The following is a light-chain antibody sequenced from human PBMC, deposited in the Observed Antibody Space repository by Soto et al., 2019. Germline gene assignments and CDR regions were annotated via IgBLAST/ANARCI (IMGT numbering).Light chain of an antibody. J-gene: IGLJ1*01. V-gene: IGLV1-40*01. CDR3: QSYDISLIGSKV. CDR1: SSNIGAGYD. CDR2: GNS. Sequence: QSVLTQPPSVSGAPGQRVTISCTGSSSNIGAGYDVHWYQQLPGTAPKLLIYGNSNRPSGVPDRFSGSKSGTSASLAITGLQAEDEADYYCQSYDISLIGSKVFGTGTKLTVL.